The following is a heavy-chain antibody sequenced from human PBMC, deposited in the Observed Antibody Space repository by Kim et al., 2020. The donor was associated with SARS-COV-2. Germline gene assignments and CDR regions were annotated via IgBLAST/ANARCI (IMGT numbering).Heavy chain of an antibody. D-gene: IGHD3-10*01. CDR2: ISWNSGSI. Sequence: GGSLRLSCAASGFTFDDYAMHWVRQAPGKGLEWVSGISWNSGSIGYADSVKGRFTISRDNAKNSLYLQMNSLRAEDTALYYCAKEGYYGSGEGFDPWGQGTLVTVSS. CDR1: GFTFDDYA. CDR3: AKEGYYGSGEGFDP. J-gene: IGHJ5*02. V-gene: IGHV3-9*01.